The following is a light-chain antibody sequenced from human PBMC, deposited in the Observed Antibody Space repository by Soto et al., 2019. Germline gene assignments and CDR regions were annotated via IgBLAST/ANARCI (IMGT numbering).Light chain of an antibody. V-gene: IGLV1-47*01. CDR3: AAWDDSLPGVV. CDR1: SSNIGNSY. CDR2: RDY. Sequence: QLVLTQSPSASGTPGQRVTISCSGSSSNIGNSYVYWYQQLPGTAPKLLIYRDYQRPSGVPDRFSGSKSGTSASLAISGLRSEDEGHYYCAAWDDSLPGVVFGGGTKLTVL. J-gene: IGLJ2*01.